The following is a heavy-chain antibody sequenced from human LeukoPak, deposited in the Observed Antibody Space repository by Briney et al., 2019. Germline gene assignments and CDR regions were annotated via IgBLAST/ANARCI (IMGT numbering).Heavy chain of an antibody. CDR2: INPSSGGT. CDR1: GYTFTGYY. Sequence: GASVMVSCNASGYTFTGYYMHWGRQAAGQGLVWMGWINPSSGGTNYAQKFQGRVTMTRDTYISTAYMELSRLRSDDTAVYYCAREKSAEWATILYYYYYGMDVWGQGTTVTVSS. J-gene: IGHJ6*02. D-gene: IGHD5-12*01. V-gene: IGHV1-2*02. CDR3: AREKSAEWATILYYYYYGMDV.